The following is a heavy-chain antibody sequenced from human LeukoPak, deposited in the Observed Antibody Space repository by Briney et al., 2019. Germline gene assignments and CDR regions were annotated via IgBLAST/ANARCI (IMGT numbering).Heavy chain of an antibody. D-gene: IGHD5-18*01. CDR2: ISDNGSI. CDR1: GASISGYY. J-gene: IGHJ4*02. Sequence: SETLSLTCTVSGASISGYYWSWIRQPPGKGLEWIGCISDNGSINYNPSLKSRVTISLDTSKHQFSLKLSSVTAAAAAVYYCARGSYNYWTLYYFDYWGQGTLVTVSS. CDR3: ARGSYNYWTLYYFDY. V-gene: IGHV4-59*01.